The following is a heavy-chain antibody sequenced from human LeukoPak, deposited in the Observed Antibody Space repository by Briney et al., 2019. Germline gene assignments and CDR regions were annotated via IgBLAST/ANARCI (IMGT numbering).Heavy chain of an antibody. Sequence: GGSLRLSCAASGFTFSSYAMSWVRQAPGKGLEWVSTINYSGGSTCYADSVKGRFTISRDNSKNTLYLQMNSLRAEDTAVYYCAKNLGGSCYSGVDYWGQGTLVTVSS. D-gene: IGHD2-15*01. J-gene: IGHJ4*02. CDR1: GFTFSSYA. V-gene: IGHV3-23*01. CDR3: AKNLGGSCYSGVDY. CDR2: INYSGGST.